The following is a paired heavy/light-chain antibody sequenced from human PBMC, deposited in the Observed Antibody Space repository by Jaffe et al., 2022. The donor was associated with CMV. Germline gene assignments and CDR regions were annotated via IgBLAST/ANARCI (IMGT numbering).Heavy chain of an antibody. V-gene: IGHV3-7*01. CDR3: AAWAVGGDTNF. CDR2: INLPGTGS. Sequence: AQLVESGGGLVQPGGSLRLSCAASGFSFSHYWMNWVRHTPGKGLEWVANINLPGTGSAHVDSVKGRFTISRDNARNSLYLQMNNLRVDDTAVYYCAAWAVGGDTNFWGRGTLVTVSS. D-gene: IGHD2-8*01. CDR1: GFSFSHYW. J-gene: IGHJ4*02.
Light chain of an antibody. Sequence: DVVMTQSPLSLPVTLGQPASISCRSSQGLEHSDGNIYLDWFQQRPGQSPRRLIYKVSNRDSGVPDRVSGSGSGTDFTLKITRVEAEDVGIYYCVQHTHWPHTFGQGTKLEIK. J-gene: IGKJ2*01. CDR1: QGLEHSDGNIY. CDR3: VQHTHWPHT. V-gene: IGKV2-30*02. CDR2: KVS.